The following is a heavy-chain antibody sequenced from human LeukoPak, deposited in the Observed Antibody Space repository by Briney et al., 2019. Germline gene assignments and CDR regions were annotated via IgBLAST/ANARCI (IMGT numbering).Heavy chain of an antibody. CDR3: ARKAARTSGYDY. J-gene: IGHJ4*02. CDR1: GFTFSSYA. CDR2: LRGNGDT. Sequence: GGSLTLSCAASGFTFSSYAMSWVREAPARGLEWVSSLRGNGDTFYADSVKGRFTISRDYSKNTLYLQMNSVRAEDTAVYYCARKAARTSGYDYWGQGILVTVSS. D-gene: IGHD3-22*01. V-gene: IGHV3-23*01.